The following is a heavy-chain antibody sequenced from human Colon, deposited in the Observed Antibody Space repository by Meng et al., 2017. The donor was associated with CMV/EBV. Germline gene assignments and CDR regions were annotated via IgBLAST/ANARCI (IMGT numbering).Heavy chain of an antibody. J-gene: IGHJ6*02. CDR3: ARAAAPPFAVLPPAIPTYYGMDV. Sequence: GSLRLSCTVSGGSINTYYWSWIRQPPGKGLEWIGYVSYSGSTNYNPSLESRVTISVDTSKKQISLNLSSVTAADTAVYYCARAAAPPFAVLPPAIPTYYGMDVWGQGTTVTVSS. CDR1: GGSINTYY. V-gene: IGHV4-59*01. CDR2: VSYSGST. D-gene: IGHD2-2*02.